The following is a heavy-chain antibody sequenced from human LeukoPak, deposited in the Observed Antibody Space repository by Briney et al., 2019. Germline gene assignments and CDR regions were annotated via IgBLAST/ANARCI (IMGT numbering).Heavy chain of an antibody. D-gene: IGHD6-19*01. Sequence: SETLSLTCTVSGGSISRTSYYWDWIRQPPGKGLEWIGNVFDSASTHYNPSLKSRVTISVDTSKNQFSLRLSSVTAADTAVYYCARTVAVAAGDFDYWGQGTLVTVSS. CDR3: ARTVAVAAGDFDY. CDR2: VFDSAST. V-gene: IGHV4-39*07. CDR1: GGSISRTSYY. J-gene: IGHJ4*02.